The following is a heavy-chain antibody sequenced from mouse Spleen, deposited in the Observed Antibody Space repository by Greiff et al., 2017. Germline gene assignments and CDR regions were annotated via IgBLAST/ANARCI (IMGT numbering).Heavy chain of an antibody. V-gene: IGHV1-20*01. CDR2: INPYNGDT. CDR3: ARGRITTATDYAMDY. Sequence: VKLMESGPELVKPGDSVKISCKASGYSFTGYFMNWVMQSHGKSLEWIGRINPYNGDTFYIQKFKGKATLTVDKSSNTAHMELRSLTSEDSAVYYCARGRITTATDYAMDYWGQGTSVTVSS. D-gene: IGHD1-2*01. J-gene: IGHJ4*01. CDR1: GYSFTGYF.